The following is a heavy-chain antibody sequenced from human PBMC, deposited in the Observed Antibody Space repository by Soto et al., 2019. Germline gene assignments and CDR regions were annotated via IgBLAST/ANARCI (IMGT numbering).Heavy chain of an antibody. V-gene: IGHV1-2*04. CDR3: ARGAYIAARIFVSGMDV. Sequence: QVQLVQSGAEVKKPGASVKVSCKASGYTFTGYYMYWVRQAPGQGLEWMGWINPNSGGTNYAQKFQGWVTMTRDTSISTAYMELSRLRSDDTAVYYCARGAYIAARIFVSGMDVWGQGTTVTVSS. CDR2: INPNSGGT. CDR1: GYTFTGYY. D-gene: IGHD6-6*01. J-gene: IGHJ6*02.